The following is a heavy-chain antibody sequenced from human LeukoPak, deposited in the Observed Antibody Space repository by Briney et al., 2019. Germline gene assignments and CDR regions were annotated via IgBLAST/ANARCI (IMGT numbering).Heavy chain of an antibody. CDR3: TTGGSVIVAGTRAFDI. J-gene: IGHJ3*02. CDR1: GFSFSNTW. D-gene: IGHD5-12*01. Sequence: PGGSLGLSCAASGFSFSNTWMNWVRQAPGKGLEWVGRIKSEIDGGATDYAAPVQGRFAISRDDSQATLYLQMNSLKTEDTAVYYCTTGGSVIVAGTRAFDIWGQGTMVTVSS. V-gene: IGHV3-15*07. CDR2: IKSEIDGGAT.